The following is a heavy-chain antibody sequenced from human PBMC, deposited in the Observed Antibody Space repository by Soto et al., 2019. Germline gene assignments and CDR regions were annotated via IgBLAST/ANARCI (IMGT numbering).Heavy chain of an antibody. D-gene: IGHD3-22*01. CDR3: ARPVYDSSGYYFYY. CDR2: IYYSGST. Sequence: SETLSLTCTVSGGSVSSYYWSWIRQSPGKGLEWIGDIYYSGSTKYKPSLKSRVTISVDTSKNQFSLKLSSVTAADTAVYYCARPVYDSSGYYFYYWGQGTLVTVSS. CDR1: GGSVSSYY. J-gene: IGHJ4*02. V-gene: IGHV4-59*02.